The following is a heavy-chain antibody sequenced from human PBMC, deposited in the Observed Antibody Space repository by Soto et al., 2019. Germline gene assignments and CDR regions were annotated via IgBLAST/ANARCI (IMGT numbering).Heavy chain of an antibody. V-gene: IGHV1-69*13. Sequence: SVKVSCKASGGTFSSYAISWVRQAPGRGLEWMGGIIPIFGTANYAQKFQGRVTITADESTSTAYMELSSLRSEDTAVYYCARGYSYGYRSDGMDVWGQGTTVTVSS. CDR2: IIPIFGTA. D-gene: IGHD5-18*01. CDR1: GGTFSSYA. J-gene: IGHJ6*02. CDR3: ARGYSYGYRSDGMDV.